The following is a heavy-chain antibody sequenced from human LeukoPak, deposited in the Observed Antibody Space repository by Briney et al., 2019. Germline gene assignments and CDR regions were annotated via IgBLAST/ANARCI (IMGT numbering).Heavy chain of an antibody. CDR2: INPSGGST. J-gene: IGHJ4*02. CDR3: ARDRYSSAWPLDY. V-gene: IGHV1-46*01. D-gene: IGHD6-19*01. CDR1: GYTFTSYY. Sequence: ASVTVSFKASGYTFTSYYMHWVRQAPGQGLEWMGIINPSGGSTSYAQKFQGRVTMTRGTSTSTVYMELSSLRSEDTAVYYCARDRYSSAWPLDYWGQGTLVTVSS.